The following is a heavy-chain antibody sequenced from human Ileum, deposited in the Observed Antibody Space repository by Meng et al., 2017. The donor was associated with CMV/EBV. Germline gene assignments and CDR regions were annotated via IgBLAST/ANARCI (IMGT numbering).Heavy chain of an antibody. Sequence: DQRFLSGGGLVQPGGSIRLSCAAFGFTASKSARSWVRQAPGQGLEWVAVFNTLDNSTYYADSVKGRFTISRDTSKNTVYLQMHSLRAEDTAIYYCARAPLLYFDYWGQGTLVTVSS. V-gene: IGHV3-23*03. CDR3: ARAPLLYFDY. CDR2: FNTLDNST. J-gene: IGHJ4*02. CDR1: GFTASKSA. D-gene: IGHD2/OR15-2a*01.